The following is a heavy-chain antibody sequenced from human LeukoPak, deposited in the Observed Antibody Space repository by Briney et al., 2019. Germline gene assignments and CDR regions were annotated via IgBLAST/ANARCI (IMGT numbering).Heavy chain of an antibody. CDR1: GFTFSSYG. J-gene: IGHJ4*02. CDR3: ANSEATMIVAPLGY. D-gene: IGHD3-22*01. CDR2: ISYDGNNK. Sequence: GRSLRLSCAASGFTFSSYGIHWVRQAPGKGLEWVAVISYDGNNKYDADSVKGRFTISRDNSKNTVYLQMTRLRAEDTAVYYCANSEATMIVAPLGYWGQGTLVTVSS. V-gene: IGHV3-30*18.